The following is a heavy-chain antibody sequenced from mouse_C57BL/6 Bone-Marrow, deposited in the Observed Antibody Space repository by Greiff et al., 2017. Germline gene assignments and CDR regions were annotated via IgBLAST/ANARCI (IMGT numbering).Heavy chain of an antibody. V-gene: IGHV14-4*01. CDR1: GFNIKDDY. Sequence: VQLKQSGAELVRPGASVKLSCTASGFNIKDDYMHWVKQRPEQGLEWIGWLDPENGDTEYASKFQGKATITADTSSNTAYLQLSSLTSEDTAVYYCTTGGSSSYWGQGTTLTVSS. CDR2: LDPENGDT. CDR3: TTGGSSSY. J-gene: IGHJ2*01. D-gene: IGHD1-1*01.